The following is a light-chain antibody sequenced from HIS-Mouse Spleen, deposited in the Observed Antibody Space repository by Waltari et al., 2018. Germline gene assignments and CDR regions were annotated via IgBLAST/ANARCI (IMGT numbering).Light chain of an antibody. J-gene: IGLJ2*01. CDR3: CSYAGSSTFL. V-gene: IGLV2-23*02. CDR1: SSDVGCYNL. CDR2: EAS. Sequence: QSALTQPASVSGSPGQSITISCTGTSSDVGCYNLFSCYQQHPGKAPKLMIYEASKRPSGFSNRFSGSKSGNTASLTISGLQAEDEADYYCCSYAGSSTFLFGGGTKLTVL.